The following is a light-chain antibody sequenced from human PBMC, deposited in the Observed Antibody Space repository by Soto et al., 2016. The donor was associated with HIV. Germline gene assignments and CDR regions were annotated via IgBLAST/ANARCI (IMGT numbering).Light chain of an antibody. Sequence: SSELTQDPAVSVALGQTVSITCQGDSLRIYYASWYQQKPGHAPILVMYGKNKRPSGIPDRFSGSHSGNTASLTITGAQAEDEADYYCNSRDSSGNHYVFGIGTKVTVL. CDR2: GKN. V-gene: IGLV3-19*01. CDR1: SLRIYY. J-gene: IGLJ1*01. CDR3: NSRDSSGNHYV.